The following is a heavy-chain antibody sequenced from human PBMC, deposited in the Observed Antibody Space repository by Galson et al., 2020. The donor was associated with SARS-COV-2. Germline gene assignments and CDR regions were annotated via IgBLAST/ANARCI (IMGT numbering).Heavy chain of an antibody. CDR2: INPNSGGT. V-gene: IGHV1-2*02. CDR1: GYTFTGYY. D-gene: IGHD6-13*01. Sequence: ASVKVSCKASGYTFTGYYMHWVRQAPGQGLEWMGWINPNSGGTNYAQKFQGRVTMTRDTSISTAYMELSRLRSDDTAVYYCARVLAAAGFGAFNPWGQGTLVTVSS. CDR3: ARVLAAAGFGAFNP. J-gene: IGHJ5*02.